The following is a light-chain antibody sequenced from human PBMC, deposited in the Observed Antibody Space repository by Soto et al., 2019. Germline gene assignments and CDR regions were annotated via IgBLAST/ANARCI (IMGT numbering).Light chain of an antibody. CDR1: SSDVGGYNY. Sequence: QSVLTQPASVSGSPGQSITLSCTGTSSDVGGYNYVSWYQQHPGKAPKFMIYDVSNRPSGVSTRFSGSKSGNTASLTISGLQAEDEPDYYCNSYTPTNTRQIVFGTGTKVTVL. CDR2: DVS. CDR3: NSYTPTNTRQIV. V-gene: IGLV2-14*01. J-gene: IGLJ1*01.